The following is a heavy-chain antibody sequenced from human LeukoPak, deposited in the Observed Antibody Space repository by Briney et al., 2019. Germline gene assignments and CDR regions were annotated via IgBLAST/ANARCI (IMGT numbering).Heavy chain of an antibody. J-gene: IGHJ4*02. CDR1: GGSISSSSYY. CDR3: ARDPAGGSYYGAWDY. Sequence: EASETLSLTCTVSGGSISSSSYYWGWIRQPPGKGLEWIGSIYYSGSTYYNPSLKSRVTISVDTSKNQFSLKLSSVTAADTAVYYCARDPAGGSYYGAWDYWGQGTLVTVSS. CDR2: IYYSGST. D-gene: IGHD1-26*01. V-gene: IGHV4-39*07.